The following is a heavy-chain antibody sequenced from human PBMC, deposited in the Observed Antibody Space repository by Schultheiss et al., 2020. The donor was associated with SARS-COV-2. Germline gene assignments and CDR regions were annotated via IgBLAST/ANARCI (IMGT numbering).Heavy chain of an antibody. V-gene: IGHV3-23*01. CDR1: GFTFSSYG. Sequence: GGSLRLSCAASGFTFSSYGMHWVRQAPGKGLEWVSSASGSGGATYYADTVKGRFTISRDSSKNMVYLQMNSLSVDDTAVYYCARDQEGCLDYWGQGTLVTVSS. CDR3: ARDQEGCLDY. J-gene: IGHJ4*02. D-gene: IGHD2-15*01. CDR2: ASGSGGAT.